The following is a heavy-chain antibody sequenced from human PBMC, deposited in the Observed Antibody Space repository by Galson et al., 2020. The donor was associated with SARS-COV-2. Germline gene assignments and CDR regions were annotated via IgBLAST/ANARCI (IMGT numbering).Heavy chain of an antibody. CDR3: ARELEDILAGYSYGMDV. Sequence: SGPTLVKPTKTLTLTCTFSGFSLSTSGMRVSWIRQPPGKALAWLARIDWDDDKFYSTSLKTRLTISKDNSKNQVVLTMTNMDPVDTATYYWARELEDILAGYSYGMDVWGQGTTVTVSS. CDR1: GFSLSTSGMR. J-gene: IGHJ6*02. CDR2: IDWDDDK. D-gene: IGHD3-9*01. V-gene: IGHV2-70*04.